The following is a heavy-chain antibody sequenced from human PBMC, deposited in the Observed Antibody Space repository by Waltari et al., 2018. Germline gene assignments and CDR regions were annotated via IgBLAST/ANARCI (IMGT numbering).Heavy chain of an antibody. D-gene: IGHD6-19*01. V-gene: IGHV1-24*01. CDR2: FDPEDGET. Sequence: QVQLVQSGAEVKKPGASVKVSCKVSGYTLTELSMHWVRQAPGKGLEWMGGFDPEDGETSDEQKFQGRVTMTEDTSTDTAYMELSSLRSEDTAVYYCATDVPFVAGKGFDYWGQGTLVTVSS. J-gene: IGHJ4*02. CDR3: ATDVPFVAGKGFDY. CDR1: GYTLTELS.